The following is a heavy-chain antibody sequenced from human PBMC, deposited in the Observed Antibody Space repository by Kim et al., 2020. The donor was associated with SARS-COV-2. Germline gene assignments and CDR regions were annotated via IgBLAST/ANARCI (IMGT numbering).Heavy chain of an antibody. Sequence: GGSLRLSCAASGFTFDDFAMHWVRQAPGKCLEWVSGISWNSDNRGYADSVKGRFTISRDDAKNSLYLQMNSLRAEDTALYYCAKDSRGYYDILTGSPDNYYYGLDVWGQGTTVTVYS. CDR2: ISWNSDNR. CDR1: GFTFDDFA. V-gene: IGHV3-9*01. D-gene: IGHD3-9*01. J-gene: IGHJ6*02. CDR3: AKDSRGYYDILTGSPDNYYYGLDV.